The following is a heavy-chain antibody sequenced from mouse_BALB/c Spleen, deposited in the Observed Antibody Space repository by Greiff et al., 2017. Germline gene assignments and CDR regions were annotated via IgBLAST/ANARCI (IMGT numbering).Heavy chain of an antibody. Sequence: VQLKESGAELVKPGASVKLSCTASGFNIKDTYMHWVKQRPEQGLEWIGRIDPANGNTKYDPKFQGKATITADTSSNTAYLQLSSLTSEDTAVYYCAGNPYAMDYWGQGTSVTVSS. D-gene: IGHD2-1*01. CDR1: GFNIKDTY. CDR3: AGNPYAMDY. V-gene: IGHV14-3*02. CDR2: IDPANGNT. J-gene: IGHJ4*01.